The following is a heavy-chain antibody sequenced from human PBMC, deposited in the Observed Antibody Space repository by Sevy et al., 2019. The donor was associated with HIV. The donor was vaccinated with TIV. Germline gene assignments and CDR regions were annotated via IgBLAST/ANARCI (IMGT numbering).Heavy chain of an antibody. Sequence: ASVKVSCKASGFTFTSSAVQWVRQARGQRLEWIGWIVVGSGNKNYAQTFQERVTITRDMSTSTAYMELSSLRSEDTAVYYCAAAYSSSWYSWFDPWGQGALVTVSS. CDR1: GFTFTSSA. CDR2: IVVGSGNK. V-gene: IGHV1-58*01. J-gene: IGHJ5*02. CDR3: AAAYSSSWYSWFDP. D-gene: IGHD6-13*01.